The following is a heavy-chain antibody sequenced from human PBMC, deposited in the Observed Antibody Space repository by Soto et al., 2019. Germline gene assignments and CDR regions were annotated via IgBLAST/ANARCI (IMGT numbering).Heavy chain of an antibody. CDR1: GYTFTSYH. V-gene: IGHV1-18*01. J-gene: IGHJ4*02. CDR2: ISAYNTNT. CDR3: SRDTPPTDY. Sequence: QVQLVQSGAEVKKPGASVKVACKTSGYTFTSYHISWVRQAPGQGLEWMGGISAYNTNTNYAQKFQGRVTMTTDTLTSTAYIALRSQRSDDTAVYYCSRDTPPTDYWCQGTLVHVSS.